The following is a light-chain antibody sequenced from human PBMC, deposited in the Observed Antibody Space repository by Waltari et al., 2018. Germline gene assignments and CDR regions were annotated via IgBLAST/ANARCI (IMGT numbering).Light chain of an antibody. CDR3: QQYNSYWT. CDR1: QSISSW. V-gene: IGKV1-5*03. CDR2: KAS. J-gene: IGKJ1*01. Sequence: IQMTQSPSTLSASVGDRVTITCRASQSISSWLAWYQQKPGKAPKLLIYKASSLESGVPSRFSGSGSGTEFTLTISSLQPDDFATYYCQQYNSYWTFDQGTKVEIK.